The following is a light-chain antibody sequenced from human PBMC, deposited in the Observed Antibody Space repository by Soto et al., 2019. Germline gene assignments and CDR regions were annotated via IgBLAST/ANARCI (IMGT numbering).Light chain of an antibody. CDR1: SSDVGGYTY. J-gene: IGLJ1*01. V-gene: IGLV2-14*01. Sequence: QSVLTQPASVSGSTGQSITIFCTGTSSDVGGYTYVSWYQQHPGKAPKLMIYEVSNRPSGVSNRFSGSKSCNTASLTISGLQAEHEADYYCRSYTSSSTRVFGTGTKVTV. CDR3: RSYTSSSTRV. CDR2: EVS.